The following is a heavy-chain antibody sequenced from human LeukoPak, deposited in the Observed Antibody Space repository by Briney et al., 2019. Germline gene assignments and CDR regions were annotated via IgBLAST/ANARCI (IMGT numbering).Heavy chain of an antibody. J-gene: IGHJ2*01. CDR3: TRGGGSNYGAWYFDL. CDR2: ISASDSFA. Sequence: PGGSLRLSCAASGFTFASYAMSWVRQAPGKGLEWVSTISASDSFAYYADSVKGRFTISRDNSKNTLYLQMNNLGAEDTAVYYCTRGGGSNYGAWYFDLWGRGTLVSVSS. D-gene: IGHD4-17*01. V-gene: IGHV3-23*01. CDR1: GFTFASYA.